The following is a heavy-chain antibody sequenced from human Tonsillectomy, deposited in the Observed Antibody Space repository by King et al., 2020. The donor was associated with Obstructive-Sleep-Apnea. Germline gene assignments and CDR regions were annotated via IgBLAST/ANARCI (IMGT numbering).Heavy chain of an antibody. J-gene: IGHJ4*02. V-gene: IGHV1-8*01. CDR1: GYTFSSYD. CDR3: ASQNRY. Sequence: QLVESGAEVKKPGASVKVSCNVSGYTFSSYDINLVRQATGQGLDWMGWMNPNIGNTGYVQKFQGRVTMTRDTSISTAYMELSSLRSEDTAGYYCASQNRYWGQGTLVTVSS. D-gene: IGHD1/OR15-1a*01. CDR2: MNPNIGNT.